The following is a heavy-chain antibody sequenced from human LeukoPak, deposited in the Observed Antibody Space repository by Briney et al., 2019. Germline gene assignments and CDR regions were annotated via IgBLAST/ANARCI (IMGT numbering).Heavy chain of an antibody. D-gene: IGHD3-10*02. J-gene: IGHJ3*01. CDR1: GFTFSNSG. CDR3: AREISMFVNAFDL. CDR2: IWYDGSNE. Sequence: SGGSLRLSCAASGFTFSNSGMHWVRQAPGKGLEWVAVIWYDGSNEYYADAVKGRFIISRDNSKNTVHLQMNSLRVEDRSVYYCAREISMFVNAFDLWGQGTLVAVSS. V-gene: IGHV3-33*01.